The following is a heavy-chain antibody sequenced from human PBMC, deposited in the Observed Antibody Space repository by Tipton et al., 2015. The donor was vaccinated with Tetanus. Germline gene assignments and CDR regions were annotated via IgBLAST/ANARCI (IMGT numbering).Heavy chain of an antibody. Sequence: SLRLSCAASGFTLRRYGMHWVRQAPGKGLEWAAIIWFDGSKTYYADSVKGRFIVSRDNTKSMLYLQMNTLRAEDTAVYYCGRALGSGTTVASGHWGQGSLVTVSS. CDR1: GFTLRRYG. V-gene: IGHV3-33*01. CDR2: IWFDGSKT. J-gene: IGHJ4*02. D-gene: IGHD1-7*01. CDR3: GRALGSGTTVASGH.